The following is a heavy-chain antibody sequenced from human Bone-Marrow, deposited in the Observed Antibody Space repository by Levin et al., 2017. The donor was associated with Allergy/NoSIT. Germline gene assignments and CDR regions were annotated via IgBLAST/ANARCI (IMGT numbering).Heavy chain of an antibody. CDR1: AGSISSSSYY. J-gene: IGHJ4*02. D-gene: IGHD4-17*01. Sequence: SQTLSLTCTVSAGSISSSSYYWGWIRQPPGKGLEWLGSIYYSGSTYYNPSLKSRVTISVDTSKNHFSLKLSSVTAADTAVYYCASLYGDYVRFDYWGQGTLVTVSS. CDR2: IYYSGST. V-gene: IGHV4-39*02. CDR3: ASLYGDYVRFDY.